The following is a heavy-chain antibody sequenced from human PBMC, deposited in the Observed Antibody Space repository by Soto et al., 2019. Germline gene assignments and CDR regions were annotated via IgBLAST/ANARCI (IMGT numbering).Heavy chain of an antibody. J-gene: IGHJ3*02. CDR1: GGSISSYY. CDR2: IYYSGST. Sequence: SETLSLTCTVSGGSISSYYWSWIRQPPGKGLERIGYIYYSGSTNYNPSLKSRVTISVDTSKNQFSLKLSSVTAADTAVYYCARRYGKNAFDIWGQGTMVTVSS. V-gene: IGHV4-59*01. D-gene: IGHD5-18*01. CDR3: ARRYGKNAFDI.